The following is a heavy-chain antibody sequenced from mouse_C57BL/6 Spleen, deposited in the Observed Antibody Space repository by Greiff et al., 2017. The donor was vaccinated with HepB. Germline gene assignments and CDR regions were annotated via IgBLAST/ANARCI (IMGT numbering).Heavy chain of an antibody. J-gene: IGHJ2*01. CDR1: GYTFTSYW. D-gene: IGHD2-12*01. CDR2: IYPGSGST. CDR3: ARMETTDY. V-gene: IGHV1-55*01. Sequence: VQLQQPGAELVKPGASVKMSCKASGYTFTSYWITWVKQRPGQGLEWIGDIYPGSGSTNYNEKFKSKATLTVDTPSSTAYMQLSSLTSEDSAVYYCARMETTDYWGQGTTLTVSS.